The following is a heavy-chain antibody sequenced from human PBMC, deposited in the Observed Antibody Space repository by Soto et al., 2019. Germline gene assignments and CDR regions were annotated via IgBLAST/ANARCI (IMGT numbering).Heavy chain of an antibody. D-gene: IGHD3-22*01. CDR2: IYYSGST. V-gene: IGHV4-30-4*01. CDR1: GGSISIGDYY. CDR3: ASTRRWLSFDS. J-gene: IGHJ4*02. Sequence: PSETLSLTCTVSGGSISIGDYYWSWIRQPPGKGLEWIGYIYYSGSTYYNPSLKSRVTISVDTSKNQFSLKLSSVTAADTAVYYCASTRRWLSFDSWGPGTLVTVSS.